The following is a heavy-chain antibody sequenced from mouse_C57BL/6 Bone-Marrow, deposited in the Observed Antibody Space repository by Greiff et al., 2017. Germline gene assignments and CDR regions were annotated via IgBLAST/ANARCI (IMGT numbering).Heavy chain of an antibody. CDR1: GYAFSTSW. V-gene: IGHV1-80*01. CDR2: IYPGDGDT. D-gene: IGHD4-1*01. Sequence: VQLQQSGAELVKPGASVKISCKVSGYAFSTSWMNWVKQRPGKGLEWIGQIYPGDGDTNYNGKFKGKATLTADKSSSTAYMQLSSLTSEDSAVYFCARDWDYFDYWGKGTTLTVSS. J-gene: IGHJ2*01. CDR3: ARDWDYFDY.